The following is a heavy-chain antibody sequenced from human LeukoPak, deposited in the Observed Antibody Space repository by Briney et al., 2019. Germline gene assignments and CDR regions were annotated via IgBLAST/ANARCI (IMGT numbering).Heavy chain of an antibody. Sequence: VQVSCQASGYTFTSYDINWVRQATGQGLEWMGWMNPNSGNTGYAQKFQGRVTMTRNTSISTAYMELSSLRSEDTAVYYCARVTYYDFWSGCYPYGMDVWGQGTTVTVSS. CDR2: MNPNSGNT. J-gene: IGHJ6*02. D-gene: IGHD3-3*01. CDR3: ARVTYYDFWSGCYPYGMDV. CDR1: GYTFTSYD. V-gene: IGHV1-8*01.